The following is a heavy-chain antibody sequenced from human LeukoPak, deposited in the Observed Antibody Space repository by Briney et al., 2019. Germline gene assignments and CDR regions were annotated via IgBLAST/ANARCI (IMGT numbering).Heavy chain of an antibody. D-gene: IGHD3-16*01. CDR2: IYYSGST. CDR1: GFTFSSNW. Sequence: GSLRLSCAASGFTFSSNWMSWVRQAPGKGLEWIGYIYYSGSTNYNPSLKSRVTISVDTSKNQFSLKLSSVTAADTAVYYCARDRMGALDYWGQGTLVTVSS. J-gene: IGHJ4*02. CDR3: ARDRMGALDY. V-gene: IGHV4-59*01.